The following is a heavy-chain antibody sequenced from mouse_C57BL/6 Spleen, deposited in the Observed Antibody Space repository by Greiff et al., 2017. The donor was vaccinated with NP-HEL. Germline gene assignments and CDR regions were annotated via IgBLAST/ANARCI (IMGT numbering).Heavy chain of an antibody. CDR1: GFTFSSYG. J-gene: IGHJ3*01. V-gene: IGHV5-6*01. Sequence: EVQRVESGGDLVKPGGSLKLSCAASGFTFSSYGMSWVRQTPDKRLEWVATISSGGSYTYYLDSVKGRFTISRDNAKNTLYLQMSSLKSEDTAMYYCARQGGYGFAYWGQGTLVTVSA. D-gene: IGHD2-2*01. CDR2: ISSGGSYT. CDR3: ARQGGYGFAY.